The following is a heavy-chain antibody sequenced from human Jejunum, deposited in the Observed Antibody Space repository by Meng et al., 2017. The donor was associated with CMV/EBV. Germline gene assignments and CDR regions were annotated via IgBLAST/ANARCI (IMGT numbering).Heavy chain of an antibody. CDR2: TYYRLRWYN. CDR3: ARDRGSSWYFDY. D-gene: IGHD2-2*01. CDR1: GDSVSSNSAT. V-gene: IGHV6-1*01. Sequence: GDSVSSNSATWNWIRRSPSGGLEWLGRTYYRLRWYNDYALSVKSRISVNADASKNQFSLQLNSVSPEDTAVYYCARDRGSSWYFDYWGQGTLVTVSS. J-gene: IGHJ4*02.